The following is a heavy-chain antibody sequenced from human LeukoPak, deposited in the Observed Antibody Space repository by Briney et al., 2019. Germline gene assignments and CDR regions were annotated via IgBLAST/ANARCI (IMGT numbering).Heavy chain of an antibody. V-gene: IGHV3-23*01. D-gene: IGHD3-22*01. CDR2: ISGSGGST. Sequence: GGSLRLSCAASGFTFSSYAMSWVRQAPGKGLEWVSAISGSGGSTYYADPVKGRFTISRDNSKNTLYLQMNSLRAEDTAVYYCAKDGSSSSTYYFYFDYWGQGTLVTVSS. CDR1: GFTFSSYA. CDR3: AKDGSSSSTYYFYFDY. J-gene: IGHJ4*02.